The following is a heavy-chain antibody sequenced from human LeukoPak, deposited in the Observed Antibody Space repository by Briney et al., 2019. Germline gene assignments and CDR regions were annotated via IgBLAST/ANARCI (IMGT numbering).Heavy chain of an antibody. CDR3: ARENHAKFDY. V-gene: IGHV3-7*04. CDR1: GFTFSNYW. D-gene: IGHD1-14*01. CDR2: INLDGTEK. J-gene: IGHJ4*02. Sequence: GESLRLSCVDSGFTFSNYWMSWVRQAPGKGLEWVANINLDGTEKYYVDSVKGRFTISRDNAKYSLYLQMNSLRAEDTAVYYCARENHAKFDYWGQGTLVTVPS.